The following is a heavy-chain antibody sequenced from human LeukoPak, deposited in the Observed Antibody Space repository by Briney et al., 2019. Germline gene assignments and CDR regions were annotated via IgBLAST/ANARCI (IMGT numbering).Heavy chain of an antibody. Sequence: SETLSLTCAVSGYSISSGYYWGWIRQPPGKGLEWIGSIYHSGSTYYNPSLKSRVTISVDTSKNQFPLKLSSVTAADTAVYYCARDPDYDILTGYYKGEGAFDIWGQGTMVTVSS. CDR2: IYHSGST. D-gene: IGHD3-9*01. V-gene: IGHV4-38-2*02. CDR3: ARDPDYDILTGYYKGEGAFDI. CDR1: GYSISSGYY. J-gene: IGHJ3*02.